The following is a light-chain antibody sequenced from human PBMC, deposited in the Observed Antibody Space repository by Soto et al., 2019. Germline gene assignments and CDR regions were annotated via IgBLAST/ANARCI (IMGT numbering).Light chain of an antibody. Sequence: QSALTQPPSVSGSPGQSVTISCTGTSSDVGKYDRVLWYQQPPGTAPRLIMYEVTNRPSGVPARFSGSKSGNTASLTISGLQAEDEADYFCSSYMSASRYVFGAGTKLTVL. CDR3: SSYMSASRYV. J-gene: IGLJ1*01. CDR1: SSDVGKYDR. CDR2: EVT. V-gene: IGLV2-18*02.